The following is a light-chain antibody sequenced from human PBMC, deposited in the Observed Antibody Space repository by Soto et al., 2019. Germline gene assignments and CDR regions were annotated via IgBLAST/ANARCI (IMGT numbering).Light chain of an antibody. V-gene: IGLV2-14*01. J-gene: IGLJ1*01. CDR3: SSYTSSDTPYV. Sequence: QSALAQPASVSGSPGQSITISCTGTSSDVGGYNFVSWYQPHPGKAHKLMIYEFSHRPSGVSDRFSGSQSDNSASLTISGLQAEDEADYYCSSYTSSDTPYVFGTGTKVTVL. CDR1: SSDVGGYNF. CDR2: EFS.